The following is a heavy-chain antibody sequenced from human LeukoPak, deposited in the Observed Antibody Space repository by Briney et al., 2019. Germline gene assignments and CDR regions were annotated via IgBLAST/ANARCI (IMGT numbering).Heavy chain of an antibody. D-gene: IGHD1-1*01. CDR3: AKSWATGTYPGRFDY. V-gene: IGHV3-23*01. CDR1: GFTFSSHV. CDR2: LSGSGKYT. Sequence: GGSLRLSCAASGFTFSSHVMSWVRQAPGRGLEWVSSLSGSGKYTFYADSVKGRFTISRDNSRNELFLQMNSLTSGDTAEYYCAKSWATGTYPGRFDYWGLGILVTVSS. J-gene: IGHJ4*02.